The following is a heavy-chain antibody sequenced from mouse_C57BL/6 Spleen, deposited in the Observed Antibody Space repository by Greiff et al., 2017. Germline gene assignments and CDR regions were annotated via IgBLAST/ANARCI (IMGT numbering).Heavy chain of an antibody. J-gene: IGHJ2*01. Sequence: EVQLQQSGAELVKPGASVKLSCTASGFNIKDYYMHWVKQRTEQGLEWIGRIDPEDGETKYAPKFPGKATITADTSSNTAYLQLSSLTSEDTAVYYCARGEYGNPLSDGGQGTTLTVSS. CDR3: ARGEYGNPLSD. V-gene: IGHV14-2*01. D-gene: IGHD2-10*02. CDR2: IDPEDGET. CDR1: GFNIKDYY.